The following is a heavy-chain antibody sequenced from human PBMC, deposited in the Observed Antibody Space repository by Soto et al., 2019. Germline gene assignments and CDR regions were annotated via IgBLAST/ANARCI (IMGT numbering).Heavy chain of an antibody. Sequence: GGSLRLSCAASGFSFGSYALSWVRQAPGKGLEWVSTISGSDGKTFYADSVKGRFSISRDTSQSTLYLQMNSLRADGTAMYYCARWSYLDYWGQGTRVTVSS. CDR2: ISGSDGKT. V-gene: IGHV3-23*01. D-gene: IGHD3-3*01. J-gene: IGHJ4*02. CDR3: ARWSYLDY. CDR1: GFSFGSYA.